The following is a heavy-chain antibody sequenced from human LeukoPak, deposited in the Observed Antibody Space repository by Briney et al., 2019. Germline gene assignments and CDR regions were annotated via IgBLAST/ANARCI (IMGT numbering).Heavy chain of an antibody. CDR1: GGSISSSSYY. CDR2: IYYSGST. V-gene: IGHV4-39*01. CDR3: ARHWSAGGGINWFDP. D-gene: IGHD3-16*01. Sequence: PSETLSLTCTVSGGSISSSSYYWGWIRQPPGKGLEWIGSIYYSGSTYYNPSLKSRVTISVDTSKNQFSLKLSSVTAADTAVYYCARHWSAGGGINWFDPWGQGTLVTVSS. J-gene: IGHJ5*02.